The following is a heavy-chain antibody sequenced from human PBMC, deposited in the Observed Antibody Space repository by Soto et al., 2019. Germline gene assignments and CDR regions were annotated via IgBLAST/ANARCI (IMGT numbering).Heavy chain of an antibody. CDR3: ARQRAWGYSYGYEDPYFDY. V-gene: IGHV5-51*01. CDR2: IYPGDSDT. J-gene: IGHJ4*02. CDR1: GYSFTSYW. Sequence: GESLKISCKGSGYSFTSYWIGWVRQMPGKGLEWMGIIYPGDSDTRYSPSFQGQVTISADKSISTAYLQWSSLKASDTAMYYCARQRAWGYSYGYEDPYFDYWGQGTLVTVSS. D-gene: IGHD5-18*01.